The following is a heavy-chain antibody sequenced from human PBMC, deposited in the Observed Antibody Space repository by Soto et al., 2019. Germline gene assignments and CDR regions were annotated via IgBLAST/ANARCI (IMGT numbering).Heavy chain of an antibody. CDR3: AKRKAGSGTLPPPNDY. V-gene: IGHV3-23*01. D-gene: IGHD3-10*01. CDR2: ISGSGGST. CDR1: GFTFSSYA. Sequence: PGGSLRLSCAASGFTFSSYAMSWVRQAPGKGLEWVSAISGSGGSTYYADSVKGRFTISRDNSKNTLYLQMNSLRAEDTAVYYCAKRKAGSGTLPPPNDYWGQGTLVTVSS. J-gene: IGHJ4*02.